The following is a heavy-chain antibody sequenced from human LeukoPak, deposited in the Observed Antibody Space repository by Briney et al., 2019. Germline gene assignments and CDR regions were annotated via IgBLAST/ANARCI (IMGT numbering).Heavy chain of an antibody. CDR2: LYYWGST. Sequence: SETLSLTCTVSGGSISSYYWSWIRQPPGKGLEWIGYLYYWGSTNYNPSLKSRVTISVDTSKNQFSLKLSSVTAADTAVYYCARWYYDSSGYFYYFDYWGQGTLVTVSS. D-gene: IGHD3-22*01. CDR1: GGSISSYY. J-gene: IGHJ4*02. V-gene: IGHV4-59*01. CDR3: ARWYYDSSGYFYYFDY.